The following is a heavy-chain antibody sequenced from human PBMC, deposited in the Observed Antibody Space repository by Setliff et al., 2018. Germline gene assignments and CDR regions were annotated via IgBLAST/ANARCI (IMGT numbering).Heavy chain of an antibody. J-gene: IGHJ4*02. Sequence: SVKVSCKASGGTFNTYVISRVRQAPGQGLEWMGGIIPILGIANYAQKFHGRVTITADKSTSTAYMELSSPRSEDTAVYYCARDGSLGYYDSSGSGFDYWGQGTLVTVSS. CDR3: ARDGSLGYYDSSGSGFDY. CDR1: GGTFNTYV. V-gene: IGHV1-69*10. D-gene: IGHD3-22*01. CDR2: IIPILGIA.